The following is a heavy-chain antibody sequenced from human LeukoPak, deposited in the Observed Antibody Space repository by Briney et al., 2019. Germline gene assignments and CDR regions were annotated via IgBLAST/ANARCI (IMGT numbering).Heavy chain of an antibody. CDR1: GGSVGSGSYY. J-gene: IGHJ4*02. D-gene: IGHD5-12*01. CDR3: VRLVGGDIDY. CDR2: IYYIGST. V-gene: IGHV4-61*01. Sequence: SETLSLTCTVSGGSVGSGSYYWSWIRQPPGKGLEWIGYIYYIGSTNYNPSLKSRATISVDTSKNQFSLQLNSVTPEDTAVYYCVRLVGGDIDYWGQGTLVTVSS.